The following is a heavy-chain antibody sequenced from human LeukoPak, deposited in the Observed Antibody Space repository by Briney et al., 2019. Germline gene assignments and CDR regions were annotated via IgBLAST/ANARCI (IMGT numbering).Heavy chain of an antibody. J-gene: IGHJ2*01. CDR1: GGSISSSNYY. V-gene: IGHV4-39*07. Sequence: SETLSLTCTVSGGSISSSNYYWGWMRQPPGQGLEWIGSFYYSGNTYYNASLKSRITISVDTSRNQFSLTLSSVTAADSAVYYCARPAYGDHQHALAWYFDLWGRGTLVTVSS. D-gene: IGHD4-17*01. CDR3: ARPAYGDHQHALAWYFDL. CDR2: FYYSGNT.